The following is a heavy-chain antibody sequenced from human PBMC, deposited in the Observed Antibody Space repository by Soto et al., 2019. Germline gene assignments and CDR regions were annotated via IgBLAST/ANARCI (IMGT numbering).Heavy chain of an antibody. Sequence: ESGGGVVQPGRSLRLSCAASGFTFSSYAMHWVRQAPGKGLEWVAVISYDGSNKYYADSVKGRFTISRDNSKNTLYLQMNSLRAEDTAVYYCAGGYSGYAGPFDYWGQGTLVTVSS. D-gene: IGHD5-12*01. V-gene: IGHV3-30-3*01. CDR3: AGGYSGYAGPFDY. J-gene: IGHJ4*02. CDR1: GFTFSSYA. CDR2: ISYDGSNK.